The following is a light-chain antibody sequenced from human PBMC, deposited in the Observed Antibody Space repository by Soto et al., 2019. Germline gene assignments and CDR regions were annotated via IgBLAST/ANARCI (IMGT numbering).Light chain of an antibody. Sequence: DIQMTQSPSTLSASVGDRVTITCRASQSVGNWLAWYQQKPGKAPKLLIFDASSLEGGVPSRVSGSGSGTEFNLTISRLQPDDFATYYCQKYNSYSTFGQGTKVEIK. V-gene: IGKV1-5*01. CDR3: QKYNSYST. J-gene: IGKJ1*01. CDR2: DAS. CDR1: QSVGNW.